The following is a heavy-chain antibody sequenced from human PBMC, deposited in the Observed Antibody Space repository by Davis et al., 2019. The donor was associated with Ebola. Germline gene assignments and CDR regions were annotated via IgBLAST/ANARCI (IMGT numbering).Heavy chain of an antibody. V-gene: IGHV1-69*13. CDR2: IIPLFETT. CDR1: GDTFSTFA. J-gene: IGHJ4*02. CDR3: ARAQFPTTSDH. Sequence: AASVQVSCKASGDTFSTFAINWVRQAPGQGLEWVGQIIPLFETTNYAQKFQGRITITADESTNTAYMELSSLRSEDTAMYYCARAQFPTTSDHWGQGTLVTASS. D-gene: IGHD1-1*01.